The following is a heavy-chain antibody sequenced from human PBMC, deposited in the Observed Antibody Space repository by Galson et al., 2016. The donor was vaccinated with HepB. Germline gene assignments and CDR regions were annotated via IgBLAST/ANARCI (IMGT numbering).Heavy chain of an antibody. CDR3: ARAQYSTGWSPDY. Sequence: SETLSLTCNVSAGSISSYYWNWIRQPPGKGLEWIGSMYYTGTTNHNPSLKSRVTLSLDTSQNQFSLKLSSVTAADTAVYYCARAQYSTGWSPDYWGQGALVTVSS. V-gene: IGHV4-59*01. CDR2: MYYTGTT. J-gene: IGHJ4*02. D-gene: IGHD6-19*01. CDR1: AGSISSYY.